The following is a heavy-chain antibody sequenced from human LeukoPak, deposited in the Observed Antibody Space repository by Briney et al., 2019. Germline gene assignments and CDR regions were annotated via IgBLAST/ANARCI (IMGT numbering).Heavy chain of an antibody. CDR1: GYSLSSGYY. Sequence: PSETLSLTCTVSGYSLSSGYYWGWIRQPPGKGLEWIGSIYHSGSTYYNPSLKSRVTISVDTSKNQFSLKLSSVTAADTAVYYCARSVEMATFDYWGQGTLVTVSS. CDR2: IYHSGST. V-gene: IGHV4-38-2*02. CDR3: ARSVEMATFDY. J-gene: IGHJ4*02. D-gene: IGHD5-24*01.